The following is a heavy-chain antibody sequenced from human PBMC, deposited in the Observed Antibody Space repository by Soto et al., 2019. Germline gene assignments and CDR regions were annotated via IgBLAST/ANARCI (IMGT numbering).Heavy chain of an antibody. J-gene: IGHJ6*02. CDR1: GGTFSSYA. Sequence: SVKVSCKASGGTFSSYAISWLRQAPGQGLEWMGGIIPIFGTAYYAQKFQDRVTITADKSTSTAYMELSSLRSEDTAVYYCASNTVPAAIYYYYYGMDVWGQGTTVTVSS. V-gene: IGHV1-69*06. D-gene: IGHD2-2*02. CDR3: ASNTVPAAIYYYYYGMDV. CDR2: IIPIFGTA.